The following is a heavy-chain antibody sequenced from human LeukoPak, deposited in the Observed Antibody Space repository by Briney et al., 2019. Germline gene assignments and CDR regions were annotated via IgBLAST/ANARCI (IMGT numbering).Heavy chain of an antibody. CDR2: INPNSGGT. D-gene: IGHD5-18*01. CDR1: GYTFTGYY. V-gene: IGHV1-2*02. Sequence: ASVKVSCKASGYTFTGYYMHWVRQAPGQGLEWMGWINPNSGGTNYAQKFQGRVTMTSDTSISTAYMELSRLRSDDTAVYYCARVRGQLWLFFSYWGQGTLVTVSS. CDR3: ARVRGQLWLFFSY. J-gene: IGHJ4*02.